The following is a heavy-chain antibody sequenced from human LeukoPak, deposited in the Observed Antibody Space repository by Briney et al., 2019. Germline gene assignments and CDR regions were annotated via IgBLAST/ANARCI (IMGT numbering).Heavy chain of an antibody. Sequence: SQTLSLTCAISGDSVSSKSAAWNWIRQSPSRGHEWLGRTYYRSKWFNDYTVSVKSRITVKPDTSKNQFSLQLTSVTPEDTAVYYCARSTGLFDYWGQGALVTVSS. CDR2: TYYRSKWFN. D-gene: IGHD4-17*01. CDR3: ARSTGLFDY. V-gene: IGHV6-1*01. CDR1: GDSVSSKSAA. J-gene: IGHJ4*02.